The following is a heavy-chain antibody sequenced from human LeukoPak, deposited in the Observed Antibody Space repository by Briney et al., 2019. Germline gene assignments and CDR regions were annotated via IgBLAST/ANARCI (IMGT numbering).Heavy chain of an antibody. Sequence: GGSLRLSCAASGFTFSSYAMSWVRQAPEKGLEWVSTISGSGGGTYYADSVKGRFTISRENAENSLYLQLNSLRAGDTAVYYCAREGGGDRRGAFDIWGQGTMVTVSS. CDR3: AREGGGDRRGAFDI. CDR1: GFTFSSYA. V-gene: IGHV3-23*01. CDR2: ISGSGGGT. J-gene: IGHJ3*02. D-gene: IGHD2-21*02.